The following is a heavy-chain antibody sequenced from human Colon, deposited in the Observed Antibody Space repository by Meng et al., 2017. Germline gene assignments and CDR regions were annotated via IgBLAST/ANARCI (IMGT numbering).Heavy chain of an antibody. Sequence: QVQLVQSGAEVKKPGAPVPVSCKASGYTLYIHWVRLRPGEGLEWMGRINPRTGDTKSAQSFQGRVTMTRDTSTTTFSMDLRSLTTDDSAIYFCARESADGGSFDLWGQGTLVTVSS. J-gene: IGHJ4*02. V-gene: IGHV1-2*06. CDR2: INPRTGDT. CDR3: ARESADGGSFDL. D-gene: IGHD2-15*01. CDR1: GYTLY.